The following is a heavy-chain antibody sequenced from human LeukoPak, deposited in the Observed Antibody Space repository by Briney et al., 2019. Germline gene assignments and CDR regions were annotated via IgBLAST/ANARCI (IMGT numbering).Heavy chain of an antibody. CDR3: ARHGTPLRYGSGNYYKGAPFDY. Sequence: SETLSLTCAVYGGSFSGYYWSWIRQPPGKGLEWIGEINHSGSTNYNPSLKSRVTISIDTSKNQFSLKLSSVTAADTAVYYCARHGTPLRYGSGNYYKGAPFDYWGQGTLVTVSS. V-gene: IGHV4-34*01. J-gene: IGHJ4*02. D-gene: IGHD3-10*01. CDR1: GGSFSGYY. CDR2: INHSGST.